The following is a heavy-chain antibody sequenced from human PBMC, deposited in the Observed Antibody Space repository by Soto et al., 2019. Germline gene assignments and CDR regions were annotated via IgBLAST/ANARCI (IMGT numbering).Heavy chain of an antibody. CDR2: ITGSYGT. J-gene: IGHJ5*02. D-gene: IGHD6-25*01. CDR1: GFTFSSYA. Sequence: EVQLLESGGGLVQPGGSLRLSCAASGFTFSSYAMSWVRQAPGKGLEWVSAITGSYGTYYADSVKGRSTISRDNSKNTVYLQLNSLTAEDTAIYYCAKEMAAGGKGWFDPWGEGILVTVSS. CDR3: AKEMAAGGKGWFDP. V-gene: IGHV3-23*01.